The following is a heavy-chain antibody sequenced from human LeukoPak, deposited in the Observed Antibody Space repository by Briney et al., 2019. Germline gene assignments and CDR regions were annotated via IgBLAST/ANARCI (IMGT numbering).Heavy chain of an antibody. J-gene: IGHJ4*02. CDR3: ARGVVNDYGDRFPFDY. CDR2: IYYSGRT. V-gene: IGHV4-39*01. Sequence: SETLSLTCTLSGGSISSSSYYWGWVRQPPGKGLEWIGIIYYSGRTHYNPSLKSRVTISVDTSKNQFSLKLSSVTAADTAVYYCARGVVNDYGDRFPFDYWGQGTLVTVSS. D-gene: IGHD4-17*01. CDR1: GGSISSSSYY.